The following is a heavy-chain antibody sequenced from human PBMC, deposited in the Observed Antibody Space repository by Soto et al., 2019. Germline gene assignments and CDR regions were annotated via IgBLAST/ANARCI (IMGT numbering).Heavy chain of an antibody. J-gene: IGHJ4*02. Sequence: QVQLQESGPGLVKPSETLSLTCTVSGGSISSYYWSWIRQPPGKGLEWIGYIYYSGSTNYNPSLKSRVTISVDTSKNQFSLKLSSVTAADTAVYSCARGQKRTTFDYWGQGTLVTVSS. D-gene: IGHD4-17*01. CDR1: GGSISSYY. CDR3: ARGQKRTTFDY. V-gene: IGHV4-59*01. CDR2: IYYSGST.